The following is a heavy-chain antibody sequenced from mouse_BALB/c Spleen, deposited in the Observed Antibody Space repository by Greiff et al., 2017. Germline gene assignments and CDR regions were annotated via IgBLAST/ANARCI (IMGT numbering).Heavy chain of an antibody. D-gene: IGHD2-1*01. CDR2: IWAGGST. J-gene: IGHJ1*01. V-gene: IGHV2-9*02. Sequence: VQVVESGPGLVAPSQSLSITCTVSGFSLTSYGVHWVRQPPGKGLEWLGVIWAGGSTNYNSALMSRLSISKDNSKSQVFLKMNSLQTDDTAMYYCASYYGNGYFDVWGAGTTVTVSS. CDR3: ASYYGNGYFDV. CDR1: GFSLTSYG.